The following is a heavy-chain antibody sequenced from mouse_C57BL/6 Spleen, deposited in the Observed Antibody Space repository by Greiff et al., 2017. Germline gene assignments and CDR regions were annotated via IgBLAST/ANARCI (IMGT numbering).Heavy chain of an antibody. D-gene: IGHD2-4*01. CDR2: ISSGGDYI. V-gene: IGHV5-9-1*02. Sequence: DVMLVESGEGLVKPGGSLKLSCAASGFTFSSYAMSWVRQTPEKRLEWVAYISSGGDYIYYADTVKGRFTISRDNARNTLYLQMSSLKSEDTAMYYCTRDNDYAGFAYWGQGTLVTVSA. J-gene: IGHJ3*01. CDR1: GFTFSSYA. CDR3: TRDNDYAGFAY.